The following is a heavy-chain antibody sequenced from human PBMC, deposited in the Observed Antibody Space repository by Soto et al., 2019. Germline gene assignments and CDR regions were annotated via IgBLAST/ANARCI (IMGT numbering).Heavy chain of an antibody. CDR3: ARGLKGYYFDY. V-gene: IGHV3-48*01. CDR2: ISSSSSTI. Sequence: EVQLVESGGGLVQPGGSLRLSCAASGFTFSSYSMNWVRQAPGKGLEWVSYISSSSSTIHYADSVKGRFTISKDEAKNSLYLLMNSLRAEDTAVYYCARGLKGYYFDYWGQGTLVTVSS. CDR1: GFTFSSYS. J-gene: IGHJ4*02.